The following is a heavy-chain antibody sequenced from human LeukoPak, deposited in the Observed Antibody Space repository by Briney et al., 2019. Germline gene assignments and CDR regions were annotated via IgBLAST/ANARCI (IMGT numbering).Heavy chain of an antibody. CDR1: GYSFTSYW. D-gene: IGHD6-19*01. J-gene: IGHJ4*02. Sequence: GESLKISCKGSGYSFTSYWIGWVRQMPGKGLEWMGIIYPGDSDTRYSPSFQGQVTISADKSISSAYLQWSSLKASDAAMYYCARQEHFSSGGIDYWGQGTLVTVSS. CDR3: ARQEHFSSGGIDY. V-gene: IGHV5-51*01. CDR2: IYPGDSDT.